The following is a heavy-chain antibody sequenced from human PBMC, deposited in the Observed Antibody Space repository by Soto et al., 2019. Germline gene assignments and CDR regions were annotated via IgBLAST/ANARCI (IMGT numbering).Heavy chain of an antibody. D-gene: IGHD3-16*02. Sequence: PGGSLRLSCAASGFTFSSYAMSWVRQAPGKGLEWVSAISGSGGSTYYADSVKGRFTISRDNSKNTLYLQMNSLRAEDTAVYYCAKDVGYDYVWGSYRYNYFDYWGQGTLVTVSS. CDR2: ISGSGGST. CDR3: AKDVGYDYVWGSYRYNYFDY. J-gene: IGHJ4*02. V-gene: IGHV3-23*01. CDR1: GFTFSSYA.